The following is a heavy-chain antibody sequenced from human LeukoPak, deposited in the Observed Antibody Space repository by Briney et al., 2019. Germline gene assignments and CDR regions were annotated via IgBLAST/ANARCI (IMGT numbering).Heavy chain of an antibody. J-gene: IGHJ2*01. CDR3: ARTYDSSGYYWYFDL. V-gene: IGHV4-30-2*01. CDR2: LFPSGST. CDR1: GGSISSCCYS. D-gene: IGHD3-22*01. Sequence: SSQTLSLTCAVSGGSISSCCYSWSWLRQPPGQGLMGIGYLFPSGSTYYNPSLKSRVTISVDRSKNQFSLKLSSVTAANTAVYYCARTYDSSGYYWYFDLWGRGTLVTVSS.